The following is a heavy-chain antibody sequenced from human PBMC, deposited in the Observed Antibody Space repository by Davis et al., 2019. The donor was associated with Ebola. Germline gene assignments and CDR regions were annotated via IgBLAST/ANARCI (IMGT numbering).Heavy chain of an antibody. CDR2: IYYSGST. J-gene: IGHJ5*02. CDR1: GGSIRSGDYY. V-gene: IGHV4-30-4*02. D-gene: IGHD3-3*01. CDR3: ARERGFYDVWSGYYNWFDP. Sequence: PSETLSLTCTVSGGSIRSGDYYWSWIRQPPGKGLEWLGYIYYSGSTYYNPSLKSRVTISVNTSKNQFSLELSYGTAADTAVYYCARERGFYDVWSGYYNWFDPWGQGTLVTVSS.